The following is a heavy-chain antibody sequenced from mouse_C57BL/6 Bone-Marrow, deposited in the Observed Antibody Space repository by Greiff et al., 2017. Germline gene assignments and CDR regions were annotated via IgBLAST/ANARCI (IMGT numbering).Heavy chain of an antibody. D-gene: IGHD2-5*01. Sequence: QVQLQQPGAELVKPGASVKMSCKASGYTFTSYWITWVKQRPGQGLEWIGDIYPGSGSTNYNEKFKSKATLTVDTSSSTAYMQLSSLTSEDSAVYYCAREGYSNWGFAYWGQGTLVTVSA. CDR3: AREGYSNWGFAY. V-gene: IGHV1-55*01. CDR2: IYPGSGST. J-gene: IGHJ3*01. CDR1: GYTFTSYW.